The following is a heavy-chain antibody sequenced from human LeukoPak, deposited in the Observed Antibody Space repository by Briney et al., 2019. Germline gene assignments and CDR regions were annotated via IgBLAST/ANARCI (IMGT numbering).Heavy chain of an antibody. Sequence: GGSLRLSRAASGFTFTSFSMNWVRQAPGQGLEWVSYISSSSSTIYYADSVKGRFTISRDNAKNSLYLQMNSLRDEDTAMYYCAIDLAVADSWGQKTLVTVSS. CDR1: GFTFTSFS. V-gene: IGHV3-48*02. J-gene: IGHJ5*01. CDR3: AIDLAVADS. CDR2: ISSSSSTI. D-gene: IGHD6-19*01.